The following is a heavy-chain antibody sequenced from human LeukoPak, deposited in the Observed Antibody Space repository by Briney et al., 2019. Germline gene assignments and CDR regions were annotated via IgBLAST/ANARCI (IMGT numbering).Heavy chain of an antibody. D-gene: IGHD3-10*01. CDR3: AKDRGFSFASGSSELEY. CDR2: TSFDGSSK. J-gene: IGHJ4*02. CDR1: GFTFRSYG. V-gene: IGHV3-30*18. Sequence: GGSLRLSCAASGFTFRSYGMHWVRQAPGKGLEWVAVTSFDGSSKYYADSVKGRFTISRDNSKNTLYLQMNSLRPEDTAVYYCAKDRGFSFASGSSELEYWGQGTLVTVSS.